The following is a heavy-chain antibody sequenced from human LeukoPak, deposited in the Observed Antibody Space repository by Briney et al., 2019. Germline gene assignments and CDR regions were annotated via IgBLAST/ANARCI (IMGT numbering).Heavy chain of an antibody. D-gene: IGHD3-10*01. CDR3: ARAPGRYFDY. J-gene: IGHJ4*02. CDR1: GGSFSGYY. CDR2: IYTSGST. V-gene: IGHV4-59*10. Sequence: PSETLSLTCAVYGGSFSGYYWGWIRQPAGKGLEWIGRIYTSGSTNYNPSLKSRVTMSVDTSKNQFSLKLSSVTAADTAVYYCARAPGRYFDYWGQGTLVTVSS.